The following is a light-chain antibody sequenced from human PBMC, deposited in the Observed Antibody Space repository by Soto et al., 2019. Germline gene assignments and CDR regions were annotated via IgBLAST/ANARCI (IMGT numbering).Light chain of an antibody. Sequence: SVLTQPPSVSAAPGQKVIISCSGSSSNIENNFVSWYQQLPGTAPKLLIFDNDKRPSGIPDRFSGSKSGTSATLGITGLQTGDEADYYCVAWDTSLTTTVLFGGGTKVTVL. CDR3: VAWDTSLTTTVL. CDR1: SSNIENNF. CDR2: DND. V-gene: IGLV1-51*01. J-gene: IGLJ2*01.